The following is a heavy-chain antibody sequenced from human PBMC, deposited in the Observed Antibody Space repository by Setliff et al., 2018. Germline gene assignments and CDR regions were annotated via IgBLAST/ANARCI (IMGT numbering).Heavy chain of an antibody. J-gene: IGHJ4*02. D-gene: IGHD3-10*01. Sequence: SETLSLTCTDSGGSFRSSRYYWGWIRQPPGKGLEWIGNIHYGGFFWYSPSLKSRVTLSVDTSKNQFSLKLNSVTAADTAVYYCARSSLGIGGGSRFDNWGQGTRVTVSS. CDR2: IHYGGFF. CDR1: GGSFRSSRYY. V-gene: IGHV4-39*01. CDR3: ARSSLGIGGGSRFDN.